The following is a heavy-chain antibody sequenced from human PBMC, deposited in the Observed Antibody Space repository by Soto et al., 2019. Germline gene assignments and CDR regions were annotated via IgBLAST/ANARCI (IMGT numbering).Heavy chain of an antibody. Sequence: SETLSLTCAVYGGSFSGYYWSWIRQPPGKGLEWIGEINYSGSTNYNPSLKSRVTIPVDTSKNQFSLKLSSVTAADTAVYYCARGPVAGTGGFFDYWGQGTLVTVSS. D-gene: IGHD6-19*01. V-gene: IGHV4-34*01. J-gene: IGHJ4*02. CDR3: ARGPVAGTGGFFDY. CDR2: INYSGST. CDR1: GGSFSGYY.